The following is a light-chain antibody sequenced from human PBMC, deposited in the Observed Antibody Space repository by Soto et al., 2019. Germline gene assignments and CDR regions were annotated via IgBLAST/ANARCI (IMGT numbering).Light chain of an antibody. Sequence: DIQLTHSPSVLSASVWDTVAITGRASQALSNYLAWYQQKPGKAPDLLIYSASTLQSGVPSRFSGSGSETEFSLTIRALQPEDFATYYCQQLSRYPLTFGGGTKVDIK. J-gene: IGKJ4*01. V-gene: IGKV1-9*01. CDR3: QQLSRYPLT. CDR1: QALSNY. CDR2: SAS.